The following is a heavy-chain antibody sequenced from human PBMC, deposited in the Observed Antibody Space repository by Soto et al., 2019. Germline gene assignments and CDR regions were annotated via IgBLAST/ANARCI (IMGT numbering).Heavy chain of an antibody. CDR2: ISGSGGST. J-gene: IGHJ3*02. Sequence: SGGSLRLSCAASGFTFSSYAMSWVRQAPGKGLEWVSAISGSGGSTYYADSVKGRFTISRDNSKNTLHLQMNSLRAEDTAVYYCAKIMDSYGFSDAFDIWGQGTMVTVSS. V-gene: IGHV3-23*01. CDR1: GFTFSSYA. CDR3: AKIMDSYGFSDAFDI. D-gene: IGHD5-18*01.